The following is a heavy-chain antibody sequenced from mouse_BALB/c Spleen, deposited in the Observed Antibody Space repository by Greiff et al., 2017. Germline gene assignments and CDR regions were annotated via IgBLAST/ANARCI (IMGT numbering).Heavy chain of an antibody. J-gene: IGHJ4*01. CDR3: ARYTTGYAMDY. CDR1: GYSITSDYA. V-gene: IGHV3-2*02. D-gene: IGHD1-1*01. Sequence: EVKLVESGPGLVKPSQSLSLTCTVTGYSITSDYAWNWIRQFPGNKLEWMGYISYSGSTSYNPSLKSRIAITRDTSKNQFFLQLNSVTTEDTATYYCARYTTGYAMDYWGQGTSVTVSS. CDR2: ISYSGST.